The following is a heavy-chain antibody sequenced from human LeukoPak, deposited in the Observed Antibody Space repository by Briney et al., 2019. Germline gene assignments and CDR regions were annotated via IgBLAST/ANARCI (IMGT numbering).Heavy chain of an antibody. Sequence: SETLSLTCTVSGGSISSSGYYWGWIRQPPGKGLEWIGSIHYSGSTYYNPSLNSRVTISIDTSKNQFSLKLNSVTAADTAVYFCARATASGSGRAYDRWAQGNLVPVSS. V-gene: IGHV4-39*07. J-gene: IGHJ5*02. CDR3: ARATASGSGRAYDR. CDR2: IHYSGST. D-gene: IGHD3-10*01. CDR1: GGSISSSGYY.